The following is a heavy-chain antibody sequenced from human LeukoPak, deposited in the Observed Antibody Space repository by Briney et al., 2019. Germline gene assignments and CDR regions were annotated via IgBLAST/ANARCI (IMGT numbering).Heavy chain of an antibody. Sequence: GGSLRLSCAASGFTFSSYAMSWVRQAPKKGLEWVSVISASGGSTNYADSVKGRFTISRDNSKNTLYLQMNGLRAEDTAVYYCAPGTTVVTPSFDYWGQGTLVTVSS. J-gene: IGHJ4*02. CDR2: ISASGGST. CDR3: APGTTVVTPSFDY. V-gene: IGHV3-23*01. CDR1: GFTFSSYA. D-gene: IGHD4-23*01.